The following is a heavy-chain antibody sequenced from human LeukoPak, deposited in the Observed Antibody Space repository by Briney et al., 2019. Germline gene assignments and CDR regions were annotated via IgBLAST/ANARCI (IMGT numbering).Heavy chain of an antibody. CDR3: ARGIRAVVVIRTEGAGYYYYGMDV. J-gene: IGHJ6*02. CDR1: GYTFTSYG. V-gene: IGHV1-18*01. D-gene: IGHD3-22*01. Sequence: ASVKVSCKASGYTFTSYGISWVRQAPGQGLEWMGWISAYNGSTNYAQKLQGRVTMTTDTSTSTAYMELRSLRSDDTAVYYCARGIRAVVVIRTEGAGYYYYGMDVWGQGTTVTVSS. CDR2: ISAYNGST.